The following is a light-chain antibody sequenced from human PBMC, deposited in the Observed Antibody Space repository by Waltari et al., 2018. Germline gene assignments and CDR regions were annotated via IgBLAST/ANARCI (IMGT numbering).Light chain of an antibody. J-gene: IGLJ2*01. V-gene: IGLV3-10*01. CDR1: ALPTKY. CDR2: EDT. CDR3: YSGDDSGNQEV. Sequence: SYELTQPPSASVSPGQTATSTCSGDALPTKYAYWYQQKAGHAPGLVIYEDTERPPGIPERFSGSSSGTMATLTISGAQVEDEADYYCYSGDDSGNQEVFGGGTKLTVL.